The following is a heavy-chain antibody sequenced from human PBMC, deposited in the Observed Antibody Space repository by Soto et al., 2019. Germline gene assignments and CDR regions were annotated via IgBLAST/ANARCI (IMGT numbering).Heavy chain of an antibody. CDR3: ATLNGDSAYDY. CDR1: GGSISSGGYY. Sequence: QVQLQESGPGLVKPSQTLSLTCTVSGGSISSGGYYWSWIRQLPGRGLEWIGYIYYSGSAYYNPSLQSRVTISVDTSNNHFSLKLSSVTAADTAVYYCATLNGDSAYDYWGQGTLVTVSS. CDR2: IYYSGSA. V-gene: IGHV4-31*03. D-gene: IGHD2-15*01. J-gene: IGHJ4*02.